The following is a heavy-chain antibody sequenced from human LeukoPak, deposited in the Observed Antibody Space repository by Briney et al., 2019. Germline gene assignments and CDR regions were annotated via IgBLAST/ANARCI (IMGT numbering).Heavy chain of an antibody. J-gene: IGHJ4*02. CDR1: GGSISSSSYY. V-gene: IGHV4-39*07. CDR3: AREGYCSGTSCYNFNY. D-gene: IGHD2-2*02. Sequence: SETLSLTCTVSGGSISSSSYYWGWIRQPPGKGLEWIGSIYYSGSTYYNPSLKSRVTISVDTSKNQFSLKLSSVTAADTAVYYCAREGYCSGTSCYNFNYWGQGTLVTVSS. CDR2: IYYSGST.